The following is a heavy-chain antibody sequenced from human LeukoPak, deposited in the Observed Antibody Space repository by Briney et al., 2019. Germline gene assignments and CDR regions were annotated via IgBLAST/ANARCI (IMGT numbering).Heavy chain of an antibody. D-gene: IGHD3-16*01. CDR1: GGSFSGYY. CDR3: ARDLARGWFDP. Sequence: SETLSLTCAVYGGSFSGYYWNWIRQPPGKGLEWIGEINHSGSTNYNPSLKSRVTISVDTSKNQFSLKLSSVTAADTAVYYCARDLARGWFDPWGQGTLVTVSS. CDR2: INHSGST. V-gene: IGHV4-34*01. J-gene: IGHJ5*02.